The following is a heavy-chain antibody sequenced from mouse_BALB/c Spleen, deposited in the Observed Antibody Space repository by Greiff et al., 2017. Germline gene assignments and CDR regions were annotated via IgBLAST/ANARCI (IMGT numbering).Heavy chain of an antibody. CDR2: ISSGGGST. V-gene: IGHV5-12-1*01. J-gene: IGHJ1*01. D-gene: IGHD1-1*01. CDR3: ARHFPDYYGSSYWYFDV. CDR1: GFAFSSYD. Sequence: EVHLVESGGGLVKPGGSLKLSCAASGFAFSSYDMSWVRQTPEKRLEWVAYISSGGGSTYYPDTVKGRFTISRDNAKNTLYLQMSSLKSEDTAMYYCARHFPDYYGSSYWYFDVWGAGTTVTVSS.